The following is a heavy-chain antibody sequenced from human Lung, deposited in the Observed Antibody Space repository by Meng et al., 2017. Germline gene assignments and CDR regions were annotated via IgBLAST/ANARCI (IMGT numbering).Heavy chain of an antibody. CDR3: ARGVDITVTKHHFDY. D-gene: IGHD4-17*01. Sequence: EVQLVESGGGLVKPGGSLRLYCAASGVTFSTYSMNWVRQAPGKGLEWVSSINSGSNYIYYAHSVKGRFTISRDSAKNSVYLQMNSLRAEDTAVYYCARGVDITVTKHHFDYWGQGILVTVSP. J-gene: IGHJ4*02. CDR1: GVTFSTYS. V-gene: IGHV3-21*01. CDR2: INSGSNYI.